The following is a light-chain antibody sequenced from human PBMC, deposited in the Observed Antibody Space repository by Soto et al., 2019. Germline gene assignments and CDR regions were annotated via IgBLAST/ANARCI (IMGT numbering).Light chain of an antibody. CDR2: KAS. V-gene: IGKV1-5*03. Sequence: DIQMTQSPSTLSASVGDRVTITCRASQSISSGLAWYQQKPGKAPNLLIYKASSLQSGVPSRFSGSGSGTEFTLTISGLQPDDFATYYCQQYNSYPYTFGQGTKLEI. CDR3: QQYNSYPYT. CDR1: QSISSG. J-gene: IGKJ2*01.